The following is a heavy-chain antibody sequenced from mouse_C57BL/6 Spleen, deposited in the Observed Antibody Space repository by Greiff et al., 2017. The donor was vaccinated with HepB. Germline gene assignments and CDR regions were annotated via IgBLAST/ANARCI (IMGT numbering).Heavy chain of an antibody. D-gene: IGHD1-1*02. Sequence: QVTLKVSGPGILQSSQTLSLTCSFSGFSLSTSGMGVSWIRQPSGKGLEWLAHIYWDDDKRYNPSLKIRLTISKDTSRNQVFLKITSVDTADNATYYCARRGALGGSFYYLDYWGQGTTLTVSS. CDR1: GFSLSTSGMG. J-gene: IGHJ2*01. CDR2: IYWDDDK. CDR3: ARRGALGGSFYYLDY. V-gene: IGHV8-12*01.